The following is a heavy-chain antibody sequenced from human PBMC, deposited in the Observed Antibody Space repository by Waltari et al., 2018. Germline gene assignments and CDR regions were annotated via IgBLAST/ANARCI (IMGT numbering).Heavy chain of an antibody. V-gene: IGHV3-33*03. Sequence: QVQLVESGGGVGRPGKSLRLSCVASAFSPSIYGMHWVRQTPGRGWEWVALTWSDGSVEYYADSVRGRFTVSRDNSKNILYLDMDSLRVDDTATYYCAKDAFGNTYLDYWGQGTLVTVSS. J-gene: IGHJ4*02. CDR3: AKDAFGNTYLDY. CDR1: AFSPSIYG. D-gene: IGHD3-10*01. CDR2: TWSDGSVE.